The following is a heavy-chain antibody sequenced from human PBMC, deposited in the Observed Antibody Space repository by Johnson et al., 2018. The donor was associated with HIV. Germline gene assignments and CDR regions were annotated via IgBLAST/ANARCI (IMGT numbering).Heavy chain of an antibody. V-gene: IGHV3-11*04. Sequence: QVQLVESGGGLVQPGGSLRLSCAVSGVIFSDYYMSWIRQAPGKGLEWVSYISGSGNSIYYADSVKVRFTISRDNAKNSLYRQMNSLRAEDTAVYYCARAGKWSGDAFDIWGQGTMVTVSA. CDR1: GVIFSDYY. CDR2: ISGSGNSI. J-gene: IGHJ3*02. D-gene: IGHD3-10*01. CDR3: ARAGKWSGDAFDI.